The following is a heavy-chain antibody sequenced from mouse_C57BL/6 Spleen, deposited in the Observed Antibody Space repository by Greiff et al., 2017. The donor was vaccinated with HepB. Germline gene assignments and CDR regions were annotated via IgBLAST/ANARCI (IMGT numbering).Heavy chain of an antibody. V-gene: IGHV5-4*01. CDR1: GFTFSSYA. CDR3: ARDWGY. J-gene: IGHJ4*01. Sequence: EVQLVESGGGLVKPGGSLKLSCAASGFTFSSYAMSWVRQTPEKRLEWVATISDGGSYTYYPDNVKGRFTISRDNAKNNLYLQMSHLKSEDTAMYYCARDWGYWGQGTSVTVSS. CDR2: ISDGGSYT.